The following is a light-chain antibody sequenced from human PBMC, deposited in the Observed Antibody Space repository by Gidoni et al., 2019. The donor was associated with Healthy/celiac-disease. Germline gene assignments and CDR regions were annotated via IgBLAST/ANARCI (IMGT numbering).Light chain of an antibody. J-gene: IGLJ2*01. CDR3: QSYDSSLSVG. V-gene: IGLV1-40*01. Sequence: QSVLTQPPSVSGAPGQGVTISCTGSSSNIGAGYDVHWYQQLPGTAPNLLIYGNSNRPSGVPDRFSGSKSGTSASLAITGLQAEDEAVYYCQSYDSSLSVGFGGGTKLTVL. CDR2: GNS. CDR1: SSNIGAGYD.